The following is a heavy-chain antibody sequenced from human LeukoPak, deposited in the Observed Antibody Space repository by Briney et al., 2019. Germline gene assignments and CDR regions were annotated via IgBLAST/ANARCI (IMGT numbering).Heavy chain of an antibody. CDR1: GYSFTSYW. CDR2: IYPGDSDT. Sequence: GESLKISCKGSGYSFTSYWIGWVRQMPGKGLEWMGIIYPGDSDTRYSPSFQGQVTISADKSISTAYLQWSSLKASDTAMYYCARPRDSSSWYDAFDIWGQGIMVTVSS. J-gene: IGHJ3*02. CDR3: ARPRDSSSWYDAFDI. D-gene: IGHD6-13*01. V-gene: IGHV5-51*01.